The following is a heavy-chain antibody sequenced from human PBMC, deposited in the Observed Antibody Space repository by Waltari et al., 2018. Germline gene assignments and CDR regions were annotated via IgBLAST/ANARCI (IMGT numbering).Heavy chain of an antibody. CDR1: GYSVRSGYY. D-gene: IGHD2-15*01. J-gene: IGHJ3*02. CDR2: IYHSGST. Sequence: QVQLHESGPGRVKPSATLSLTCPVPGYSVRSGYYWGWIRQPPGKGREWIGSIYHSGSTYYNPSLKSRVTISVDTSKNQFSLKLSSVTAADTAVYYCARVVVVVVAATYDAFDIWGQGTMVTVSS. CDR3: ARVVVVVVAATYDAFDI. V-gene: IGHV4-38-2*02.